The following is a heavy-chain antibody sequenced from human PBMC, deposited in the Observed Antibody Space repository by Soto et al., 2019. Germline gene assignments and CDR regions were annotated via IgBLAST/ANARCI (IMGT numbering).Heavy chain of an antibody. D-gene: IGHD3-22*01. V-gene: IGHV3-23*01. CDR3: AKQISYYYDSSGYSNEAFDI. CDR1: AFAFSSYD. Sequence: EVQLMESGGGLVQPGGSLRLSCAASAFAFSSYDMSWVRQARGKGLEWVSGIRASAGSTYYADSVKGRFTISRDNSKNTLYLQMNSLRAEDTAVYYCAKQISYYYDSSGYSNEAFDIWGQGTMVTVSS. CDR2: IRASAGST. J-gene: IGHJ3*02.